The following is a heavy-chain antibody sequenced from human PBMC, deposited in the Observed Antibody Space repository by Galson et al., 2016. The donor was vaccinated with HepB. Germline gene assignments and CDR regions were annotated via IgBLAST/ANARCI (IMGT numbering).Heavy chain of an antibody. CDR2: LYSGGTT. CDR1: GFTVSSNY. J-gene: IGHJ4*02. D-gene: IGHD5-18*01. Sequence: LRLSCAASGFTVSSNYMSWVRQAPGKGLEWVSVLYSGGTTYYADSVKGRFTISRDNSKNTLFLQMNSLRAEDTAVYYCARARGYTYGSLPNWGQGTLVTVSS. CDR3: ARARGYTYGSLPN. V-gene: IGHV3-53*01.